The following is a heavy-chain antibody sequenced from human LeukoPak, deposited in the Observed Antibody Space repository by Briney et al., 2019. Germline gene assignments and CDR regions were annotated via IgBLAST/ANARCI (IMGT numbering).Heavy chain of an antibody. J-gene: IGHJ4*02. CDR2: INPNGGGT. D-gene: IGHD3-10*01. CDR3: ARGSASGSRYPFDY. Sequence: GASVKVSCKSSGYTFTDFYIHWVRQAPGQGLEWMGWINPNGGGTNYAQKFQGSVTMTRDTSISTAYMELSSLTSDDTAVYSCARGSASGSRYPFDYWGQGTLATVSS. CDR1: GYTFTDFY. V-gene: IGHV1-2*02.